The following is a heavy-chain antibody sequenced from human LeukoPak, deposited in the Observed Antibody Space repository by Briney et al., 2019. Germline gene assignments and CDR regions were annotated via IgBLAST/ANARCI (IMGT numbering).Heavy chain of an antibody. CDR2: IYYSGST. D-gene: IGHD6-6*01. V-gene: IGHV4-39*07. CDR1: GGSISSSSYY. J-gene: IGHJ6*04. Sequence: PSETLSLTCTVSGGSISSSSYYWGWIRQPPGKGLEWIGSIYYSGSTYYNPSLKSRVTISVDTSKNQFSLKLSSVTAADTAVYYCAGVIAAAAFGMDVWGKGTTVTVSS. CDR3: AGVIAAAAFGMDV.